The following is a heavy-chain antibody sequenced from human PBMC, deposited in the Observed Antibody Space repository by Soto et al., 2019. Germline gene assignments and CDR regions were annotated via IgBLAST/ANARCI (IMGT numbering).Heavy chain of an antibody. CDR1: GFTVSNNY. CDR2: IYSGGGT. V-gene: IGHV3-53*01. D-gene: IGHD4-4*01. Sequence: GGSLRLSCAASGFTVSNNYMIWFRLPPGKGLEWVSLIYSGGGTYYADSVKGRFTISRDSSKNTLYLQMNSLRIEDTAVYYCARNGWGMATVGMWGPGTLVTVSS. CDR3: ARNGWGMATVGM. J-gene: IGHJ4*02.